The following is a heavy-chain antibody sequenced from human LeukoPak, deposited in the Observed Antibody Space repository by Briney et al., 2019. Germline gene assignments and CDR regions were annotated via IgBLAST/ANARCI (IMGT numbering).Heavy chain of an antibody. D-gene: IGHD5-18*01. CDR2: IYYSGST. CDR3: ARQFVGYSFFDY. J-gene: IGHJ4*02. Sequence: SETLSLTCTVSGGSISSSSYYWGWLRQPPGTGLEWIGSIYYSGSTYYNPSLKSRVTISVDTSKNQLSLKLSSVTAADTAVYYCARQFVGYSFFDYWGQGTLVTVSS. V-gene: IGHV4-39*01. CDR1: GGSISSSSYY.